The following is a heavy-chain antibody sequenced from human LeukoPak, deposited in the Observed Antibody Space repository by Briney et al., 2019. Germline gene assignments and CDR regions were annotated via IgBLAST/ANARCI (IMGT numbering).Heavy chain of an antibody. CDR1: GFTFDDFA. CDR3: AKPNNYYDSSGYPVAYYYYYYMDV. CDR2: ITGYGTTT. D-gene: IGHD3-22*01. V-gene: IGHV3-43*02. Sequence: GGSLRLSCAASGFTFDDFAMHWVRQAPGRGLEWVSLITGYGTTTYYADSVQGRFTISRDNNKNSLYLQMHSLRTEDTAFYYCAKPNNYYDSSGYPVAYYYYYYMDVWGKGATVTVSS. J-gene: IGHJ6*03.